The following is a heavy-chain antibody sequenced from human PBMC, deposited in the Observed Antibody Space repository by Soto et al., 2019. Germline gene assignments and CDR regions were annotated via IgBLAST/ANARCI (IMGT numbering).Heavy chain of an antibody. CDR3: ARDDCSTTSCLAY. CDR2: IWYDGSQK. CDR1: GFTFSNYG. Sequence: PWGSLRLSCSTSGFTFSNYGFHWVRPAPGKGLEWVAVIWYDGSQKYYASSVKGRFTVSRDNSKNTVFLQMSSLRAEDTAIYNCARDDCSTTSCLAYWGQGTLVTVSS. J-gene: IGHJ4*02. D-gene: IGHD2-2*01. V-gene: IGHV3-33*01.